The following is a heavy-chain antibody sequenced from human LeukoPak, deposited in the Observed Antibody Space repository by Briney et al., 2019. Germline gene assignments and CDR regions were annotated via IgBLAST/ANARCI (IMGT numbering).Heavy chain of an antibody. Sequence: PSETLSLTCAVYGGSFSGYYWSWIRQPPGKGLEWIGEINHSGSTNYNPSLKSRVTISVDTSKNQFSLKLSSVTAADTAVYYCARVSMIVSYWGQGTLVTVSS. CDR2: INHSGST. CDR3: ARVSMIVSY. CDR1: GGSFSGYY. J-gene: IGHJ4*02. D-gene: IGHD3-22*01. V-gene: IGHV4-34*01.